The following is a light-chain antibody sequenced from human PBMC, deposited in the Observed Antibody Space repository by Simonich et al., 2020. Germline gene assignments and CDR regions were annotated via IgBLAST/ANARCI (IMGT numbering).Light chain of an antibody. CDR3: QQYYSTPLT. Sequence: DIVMTKSPDSLAVSLGERATINCKSSQCVLYSSNNKNYLAWYQQKPGQPPKLLIYWASPRESGVPDRFSGSGSGTDFTLTISSLQAEDVAVYYCQQYYSTPLTFGQGTKVEIK. V-gene: IGKV4-1*01. J-gene: IGKJ1*01. CDR2: WAS. CDR1: QCVLYSSNNKNY.